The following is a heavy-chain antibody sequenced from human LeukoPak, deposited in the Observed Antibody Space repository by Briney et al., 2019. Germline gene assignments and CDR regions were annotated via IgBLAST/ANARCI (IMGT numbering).Heavy chain of an antibody. CDR3: ARGELRFGELLFPS. V-gene: IGHV1-18*01. CDR2: ISAYNGNT. Sequence: ASVKVSCKASGYTFTSYGISWVRQAPGQGLEWMGWISAYNGNTNYAQKLQGRVTMTTDTSTRTAYMELRSLRSDDTALYYCARGELRFGELLFPSWGPGTLVTASS. D-gene: IGHD3-10*01. J-gene: IGHJ5*02. CDR1: GYTFTSYG.